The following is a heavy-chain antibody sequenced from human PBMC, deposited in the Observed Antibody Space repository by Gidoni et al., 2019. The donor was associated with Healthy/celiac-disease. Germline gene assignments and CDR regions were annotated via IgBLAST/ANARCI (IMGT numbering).Heavy chain of an antibody. J-gene: IGHJ4*02. V-gene: IGHV1-18*01. Sequence: TFTSYGISWVRQAPGQGLEWMGWISAYNGNTNYAQKLQGRVTMTTDTSTSTAYMELRSLRSDDTAVYYCARQQILTGYCGYWGQGTLVTVSS. CDR2: ISAYNGNT. CDR1: TFTSYG. CDR3: ARQQILTGYCGY. D-gene: IGHD3-9*01.